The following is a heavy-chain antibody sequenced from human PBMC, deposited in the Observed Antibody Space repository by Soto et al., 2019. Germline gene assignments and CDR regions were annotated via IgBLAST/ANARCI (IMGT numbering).Heavy chain of an antibody. V-gene: IGHV4-4*07. Sequence: SETLSLTCTVSGGAISSYYWSWIRQPAGKGLEWIGHIYTSGSTNYNPSLKSRVTMSVDTSKNQFSLKLSSVTAADMAVYYCARGYYDFWSGYSQEEDVWGQGTTVTVSS. J-gene: IGHJ6*02. D-gene: IGHD3-3*01. CDR1: GGAISSYY. CDR3: ARGYYDFWSGYSQEEDV. CDR2: IYTSGST.